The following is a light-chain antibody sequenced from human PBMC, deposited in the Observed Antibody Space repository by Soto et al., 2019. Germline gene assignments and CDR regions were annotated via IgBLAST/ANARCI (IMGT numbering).Light chain of an antibody. CDR2: EVS. J-gene: IGLJ1*01. V-gene: IGLV2-14*01. Sequence: LTQPASVSGSPGQSITISCTGTSSDVGGYNYVSWYQQHPGKAPKLMIYEVSNRPSGVSNRFSGSKSGNTASLTISGLQAEDEADYYCSSYTSSSTLESVFGTGTKV. CDR3: SSYTSSSTLESV. CDR1: SSDVGGYNY.